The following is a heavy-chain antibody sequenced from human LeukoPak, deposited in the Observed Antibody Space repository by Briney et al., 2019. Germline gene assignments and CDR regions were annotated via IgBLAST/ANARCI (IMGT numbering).Heavy chain of an antibody. D-gene: IGHD3-10*01. V-gene: IGHV1-3*01. Sequence: ASVKVSCKASRYTFSNYDINWVRQATGQGLEWMGWINAANGNTKYSQRFQGRVTITRDTSASTVYMELSSLRSEDTALYYCARDWYYGSGSYSGDYWGQGTLVTVSS. J-gene: IGHJ4*02. CDR3: ARDWYYGSGSYSGDY. CDR1: RYTFSNYD. CDR2: INAANGNT.